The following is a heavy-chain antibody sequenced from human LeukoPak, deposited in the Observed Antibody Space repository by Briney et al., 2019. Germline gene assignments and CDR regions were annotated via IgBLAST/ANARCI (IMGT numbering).Heavy chain of an antibody. Sequence: GGSLRLSCAASGFTFSSNYMSWVRQAPGKGLEWVSVIYSGGSTYYADSVKGRFTISRDNSKNTLYLQMNSLRAEDTAVYYCARGSLWFGELIPSYYYYYGMDVWGQGTTVTVSS. CDR2: IYSGGST. CDR1: GFTFSSNY. V-gene: IGHV3-53*01. D-gene: IGHD3-10*01. CDR3: ARGSLWFGELIPSYYYYYGMDV. J-gene: IGHJ6*02.